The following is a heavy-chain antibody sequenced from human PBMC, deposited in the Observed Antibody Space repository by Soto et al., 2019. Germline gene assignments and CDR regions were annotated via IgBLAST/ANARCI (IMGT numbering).Heavy chain of an antibody. V-gene: IGHV4-39*01. Sequence: SETLSLTCTVSGLSIDSSSYYRGSICPPPGKGLEWIGSIYYSGSTYYNPSLKSRVTISVDTSKNQFSLKLSSVTAADTAVYYCARIYYDSVFDYWGQGTLVTVS. CDR2: IYYSGST. CDR1: GLSIDSSSYY. J-gene: IGHJ4*02. D-gene: IGHD3-22*01. CDR3: ARIYYDSVFDY.